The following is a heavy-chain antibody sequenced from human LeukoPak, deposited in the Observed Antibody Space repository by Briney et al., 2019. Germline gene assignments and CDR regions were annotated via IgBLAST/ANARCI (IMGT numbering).Heavy chain of an antibody. Sequence: GGSLRLSCAASGFTFDDYGMSWVRQAPGKGLEWVSGINWNGGSTGYADSVKGRFTISRDNAKNSLYLQMNSLRAEDTAVYYCAKEEQLVPRFDPWGQGTLVTVSS. CDR3: AKEEQLVPRFDP. CDR2: INWNGGST. D-gene: IGHD6-13*01. V-gene: IGHV3-20*04. J-gene: IGHJ5*02. CDR1: GFTFDDYG.